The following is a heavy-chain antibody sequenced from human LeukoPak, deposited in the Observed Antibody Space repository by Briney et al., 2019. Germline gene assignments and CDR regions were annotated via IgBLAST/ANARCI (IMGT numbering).Heavy chain of an antibody. V-gene: IGHV3-23*01. Sequence: GGSLRLSCAASGFTFSSYAMSWVRQAPGKGLEWVSAISGSGGSTYYADSVKGRFTISRDNSKNTLYLQMNSLRAEDTAVYYCAKPAGGYCTIGFCYPFDYWGQGPWVTVPS. J-gene: IGHJ4*02. D-gene: IGHD2-8*01. CDR2: ISGSGGST. CDR1: GFTFSSYA. CDR3: AKPAGGYCTIGFCYPFDY.